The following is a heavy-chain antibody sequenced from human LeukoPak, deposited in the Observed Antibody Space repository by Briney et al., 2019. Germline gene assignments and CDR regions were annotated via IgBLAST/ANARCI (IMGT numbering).Heavy chain of an antibody. J-gene: IGHJ5*02. D-gene: IGHD2-15*01. Sequence: ETLSLTCAVYGGSFSGYYWSWIRQPPGKGLGWIGEINHSGSTNYNPSLKSRVTISVDTSKNQFSLKLSSVTAADTAVYYCARGRGCSGGSCYDNWFDPWGQGTLVTVSS. CDR3: ARGRGCSGGSCYDNWFDP. CDR2: INHSGST. V-gene: IGHV4-34*01. CDR1: GGSFSGYY.